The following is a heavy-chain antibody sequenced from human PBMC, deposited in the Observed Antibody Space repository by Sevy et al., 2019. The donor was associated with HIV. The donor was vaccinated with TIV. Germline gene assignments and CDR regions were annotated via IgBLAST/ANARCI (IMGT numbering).Heavy chain of an antibody. V-gene: IGHV3-30-3*01. CDR3: ARAAAAGNYQEVTKKKKTNFFDY. D-gene: IGHD6-13*01. CDR2: ISYDGSNK. J-gene: IGHJ4*02. Sequence: GGSLRLSCAASGFTFSSYAMHWVRQAPGKGLEWVAVISYDGSNKYYADSVKGRFTISRDNSKNTLYLQMNSLRAEDMAVYYCARAAAAGNYQEVTKKKKTNFFDYWGQGTLVTVSS. CDR1: GFTFSSYA.